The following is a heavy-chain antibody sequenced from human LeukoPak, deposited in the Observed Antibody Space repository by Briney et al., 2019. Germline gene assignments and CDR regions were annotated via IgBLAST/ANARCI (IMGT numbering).Heavy chain of an antibody. CDR3: AREILELVLDI. V-gene: IGHV3-11*01. Sequence: GGSLRLSCAASGFTFSDYYMSWIRQAPGKGLEWVSYISSSGSTISYADSVKGRFTISRDNAKNSLYLQMNGLTAEDTAMYYCAREILELVLDIWGQGTVVTVSS. D-gene: IGHD1-26*01. CDR1: GFTFSDYY. J-gene: IGHJ3*02. CDR2: ISSSGSTI.